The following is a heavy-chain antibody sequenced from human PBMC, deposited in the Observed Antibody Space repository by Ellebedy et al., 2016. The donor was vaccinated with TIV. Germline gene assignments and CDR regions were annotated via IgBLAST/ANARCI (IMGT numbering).Heavy chain of an antibody. CDR2: IYTSGST. D-gene: IGHD6-19*01. V-gene: IGHV4-4*07. CDR3: ARDKVAVAGGYYYYGMDV. Sequence: MPSETLSLTCTVSGGSISSYYWSWIRQPAGKGLEWIGRIYTSGSTNYNPSLKSRVTMSVDTSKNQFSLKLSSVTAADTAVYYCARDKVAVAGGYYYYGMDVWGQGTTVTVSS. CDR1: GGSISSYY. J-gene: IGHJ6*02.